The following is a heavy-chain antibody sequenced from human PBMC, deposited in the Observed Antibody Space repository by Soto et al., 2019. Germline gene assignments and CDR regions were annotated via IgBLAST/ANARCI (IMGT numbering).Heavy chain of an antibody. Sequence: SETLSLTCTVSGGSISSSSYYWGWIRQPPGKGLEWIGSIYYSGSTYYNPSLKSRVTISVDTSKNQFSLKLSSVTAADTAVYYCAREYNPLLVRASLKRKPFDYWGQGTLVTVSS. D-gene: IGHD3-10*01. CDR3: AREYNPLLVRASLKRKPFDY. CDR2: IYYSGST. J-gene: IGHJ4*02. V-gene: IGHV4-39*02. CDR1: GGSISSSSYY.